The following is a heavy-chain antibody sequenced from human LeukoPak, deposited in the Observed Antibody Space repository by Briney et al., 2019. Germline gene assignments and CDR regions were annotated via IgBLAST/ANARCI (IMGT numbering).Heavy chain of an antibody. CDR3: TKRGTGGSGSHMDS. V-gene: IGHV3-23*01. CDR2: ISGRTGAT. J-gene: IGHJ4*02. D-gene: IGHD3-10*01. Sequence: GGSQRLSCVASGFIFRDYAMNWVRQAPGKGLERVATISGRTGATYYGDSVKGRFTISRDNSENTLYLQMDSLRVEDTALYYCTKRGTGGSGSHMDSWGRGILVTVSS. CDR1: GFIFRDYA.